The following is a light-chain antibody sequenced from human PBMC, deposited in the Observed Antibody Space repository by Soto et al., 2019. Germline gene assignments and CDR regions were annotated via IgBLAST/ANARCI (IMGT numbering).Light chain of an antibody. Sequence: DIQMTQSPSTLSASVGDRVTITCRASQSISSWLAWYQQKPGKAPNLLIYKSSSLESAVPSRFSGSGSGTEFTLTISSLQHDDFATYYCQHYNSYPWTFGQGTKVEFK. CDR3: QHYNSYPWT. J-gene: IGKJ1*01. CDR2: KSS. CDR1: QSISSW. V-gene: IGKV1-5*03.